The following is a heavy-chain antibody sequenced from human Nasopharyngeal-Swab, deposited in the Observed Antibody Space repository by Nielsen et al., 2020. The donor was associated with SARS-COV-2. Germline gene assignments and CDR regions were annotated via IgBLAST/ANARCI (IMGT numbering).Heavy chain of an antibody. V-gene: IGHV3-30*04. CDR1: GFIFSSYA. J-gene: IGHJ6*02. CDR3: VRAEVAGTWTALGAYYYYGMDV. Sequence: GESLKISCAASGFIFSSYAMHWVRQAPGKGLEWVAVISYDGSNKYYADSVKGRFTISRDNSKNTLYLQMNSLRAEDTAVYYCVRAEVAGTWTALGAYYYYGMDVWGQGTTVTVSS. CDR2: ISYDGSNK. D-gene: IGHD6-19*01.